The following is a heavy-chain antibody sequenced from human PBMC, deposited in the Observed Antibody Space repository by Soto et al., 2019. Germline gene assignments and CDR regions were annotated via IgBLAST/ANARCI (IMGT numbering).Heavy chain of an antibody. CDR3: ASVVVVVAATPSYYGMDV. Sequence: SETLSLTCTVSGGSISSGDYYWSWIRQPPGRGLEWIGYIYYSGSTYYNPSLKSRVTISVDTYKNQFSLKLSSVTDADTAVYYCASVVVVVAATPSYYGMDVWGQGTTVTVSS. J-gene: IGHJ6*02. CDR2: IYYSGST. CDR1: GGSISSGDYY. V-gene: IGHV4-30-4*02. D-gene: IGHD2-15*01.